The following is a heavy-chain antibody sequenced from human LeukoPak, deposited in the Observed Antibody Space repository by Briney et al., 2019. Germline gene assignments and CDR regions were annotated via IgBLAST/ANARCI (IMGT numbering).Heavy chain of an antibody. Sequence: GGSLRLSCAASGFTFNMYSMNWVRQAPGKGLEWVSTIYDDNSYYADSVKGRFAISTDNSKNTLYLQMNSLRVEDTAVYFCAARKVRGVWFYLDYWGQGTLVTVSS. CDR1: GFTFNMYS. CDR3: AARKVRGVWFYLDY. CDR2: IYDDNS. D-gene: IGHD3-10*01. V-gene: IGHV3-23*01. J-gene: IGHJ4*02.